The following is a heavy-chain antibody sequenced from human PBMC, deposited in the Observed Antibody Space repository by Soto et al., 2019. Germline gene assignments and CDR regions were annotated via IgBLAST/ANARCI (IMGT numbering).Heavy chain of an antibody. J-gene: IGHJ5*02. V-gene: IGHV4-61*01. D-gene: IGHD3-10*01. Sequence: QVQLQESGPGLVKPSETLSLTCTVSGGSVSSGSYYWSWIRQPPGKGLEWIGYIYYSGSTNYNPSLMSRVTTSVDTSKNQLSLKLSSVPAADTAVYSCARALPSYCYGSGRAEDWFDPWGQGTLVTVSS. CDR3: ARALPSYCYGSGRAEDWFDP. CDR1: GGSVSSGSYY. CDR2: IYYSGST.